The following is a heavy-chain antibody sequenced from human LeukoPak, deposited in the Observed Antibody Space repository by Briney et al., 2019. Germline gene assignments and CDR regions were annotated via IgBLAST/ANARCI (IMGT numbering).Heavy chain of an antibody. V-gene: IGHV3-11*04. D-gene: IGHD2-15*01. CDR2: ISSRGGTV. J-gene: IGHJ4*02. CDR3: ARVRGSYSSDY. Sequence: GGSLRLSXAASGFSFSDYYMSWIRQAPGKGLEWVSYISSRGGTVYYADSVKGRFTISRDDAKSSLYLQMSSLRAEDTAVYYCARVRGSYSSDYWGQGTLVTVSS. CDR1: GFSFSDYY.